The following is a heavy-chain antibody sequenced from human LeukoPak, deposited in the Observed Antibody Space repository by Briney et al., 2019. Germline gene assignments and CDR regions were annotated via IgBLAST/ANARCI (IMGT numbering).Heavy chain of an antibody. CDR2: IYYSGST. D-gene: IGHD4-17*01. J-gene: IGHJ4*02. CDR3: ASNYDYGDFHFDY. V-gene: IGHV4-31*03. Sequence: SQTLPLTCTVSGGSISSGGYYWSWIRQHPGKGLEWIGYIYYSGSTYYNPSLKSRVTISVDTSKNQFSLKLSSVTAADTAVYYCASNYDYGDFHFDYWGQGTLVTVSS. CDR1: GGSISSGGYY.